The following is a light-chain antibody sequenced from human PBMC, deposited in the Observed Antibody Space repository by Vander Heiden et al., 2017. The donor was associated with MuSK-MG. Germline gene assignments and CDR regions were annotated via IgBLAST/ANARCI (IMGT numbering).Light chain of an antibody. CDR1: QSLSHNDGKTY. V-gene: IGKV2D-29*02. CDR3: LQTIEPPFT. CDR2: EVF. Sequence: EIVMTQSPLSLAVTPGQPAYISCKSTQSLSHNDGKTYLYWFLQRPGRSPQLLIYEVFNRFSGVPDRFSGSGSWTDFTLNISRVEADDVGVYYCLQTIEPPFTFGPGTKLEVK. J-gene: IGKJ3*01.